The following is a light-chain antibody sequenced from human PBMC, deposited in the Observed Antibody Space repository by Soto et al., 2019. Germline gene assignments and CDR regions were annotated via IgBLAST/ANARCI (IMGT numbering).Light chain of an antibody. Sequence: EIVMTQSPATLSVSPGERVTLSCRASQSVSSNLAWYQQIPGQAPRLLIYDASTRATGIPARFSGSGSGTDFTLTISSLLSEDIAVYFCQQYTKWPPSWTFGQGTKVEIK. V-gene: IGKV3-15*01. CDR3: QQYTKWPPSWT. CDR2: DAS. CDR1: QSVSSN. J-gene: IGKJ1*01.